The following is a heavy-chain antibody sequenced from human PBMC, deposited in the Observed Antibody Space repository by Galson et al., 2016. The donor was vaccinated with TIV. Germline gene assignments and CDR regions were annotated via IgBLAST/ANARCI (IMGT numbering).Heavy chain of an antibody. CDR1: GFSFSDYY. CDR3: ARSLGISAADLDH. Sequence: SLRLSCAASGFSFSDYYMSWIRQAPGKGLEWVAHISSSETTYHTDAVKGRFTISRDNAKNSLILQMNSLRTEDTGVYYCARSLGISAADLDHWGQGTLVTVSS. V-gene: IGHV3-11*01. J-gene: IGHJ4*02. D-gene: IGHD6-13*01. CDR2: ISSSETT.